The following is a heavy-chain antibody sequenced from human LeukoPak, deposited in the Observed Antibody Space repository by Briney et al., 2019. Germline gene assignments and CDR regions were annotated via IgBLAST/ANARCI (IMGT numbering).Heavy chain of an antibody. V-gene: IGHV3-21*01. CDR3: ARSSITMVRGVIKSTTSWYHYYNMDV. Sequence: GGSLRLSCAASGFTFSSYNMNWVRQAPGKGLEWVSSISSSSYIYYADSAKGRFTISRDNAKNSLYLQMNSLRAEDTAVYYCARSSITMVRGVIKSTTSWYHYYNMDVWGKGTTVTVSS. D-gene: IGHD3-10*01. CDR2: ISSSSYI. CDR1: GFTFSSYN. J-gene: IGHJ6*03.